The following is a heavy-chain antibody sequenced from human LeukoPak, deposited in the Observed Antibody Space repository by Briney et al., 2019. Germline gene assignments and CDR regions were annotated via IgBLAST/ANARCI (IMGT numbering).Heavy chain of an antibody. D-gene: IGHD6-19*01. V-gene: IGHV1-18*01. CDR1: SFTFINYA. Sequence: APVKVSCKASSFTFINYAISWVRQAPGQGLEWMGWISAYDGNTNYAQKLQDRVTLTTDTSTSTAYMELRGLRSDDTAVYYCARGGRGWYVDAWGQGTLVTVSS. CDR3: ARGGRGWYVDA. CDR2: ISAYDGNT. J-gene: IGHJ5*02.